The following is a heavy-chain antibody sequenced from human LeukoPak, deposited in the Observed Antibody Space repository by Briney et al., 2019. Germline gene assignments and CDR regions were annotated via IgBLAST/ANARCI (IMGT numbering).Heavy chain of an antibody. V-gene: IGHV3-73*01. J-gene: IGHJ4*02. CDR2: IRSKANSYAT. D-gene: IGHD6-13*01. CDR3: TRRIAAGLNFDY. CDR1: GFTVSSNY. Sequence: GGSLRLSCAASGFTVSSNYMSWVRQAPGKGLEWVGRIRSKANSYATAYTASVKGRFAISRDDSKNTAYLQMNSLKTEDTAVYYCTRRIAAGLNFDYWGQGTLVTVSS.